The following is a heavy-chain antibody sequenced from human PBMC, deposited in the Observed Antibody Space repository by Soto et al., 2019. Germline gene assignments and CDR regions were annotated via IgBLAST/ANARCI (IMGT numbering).Heavy chain of an antibody. V-gene: IGHV1-69*13. D-gene: IGHD3-22*01. J-gene: IGHJ3*02. CDR2: IIPIFGTA. CDR3: ARDHYYDSRGNAFDI. CDR1: GGTFSSYA. Sequence: GASVKVSCKASGGTFSSYAISWERQAPGQGLEWMGGIIPIFGTANYAQKFQGRVTITADESTSTAYMELSSLRSEDTAVYYCARDHYYDSRGNAFDIWGQGTMVTVSS.